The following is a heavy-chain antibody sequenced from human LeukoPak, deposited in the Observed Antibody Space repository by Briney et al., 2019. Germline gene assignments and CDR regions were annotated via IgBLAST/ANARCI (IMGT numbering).Heavy chain of an antibody. Sequence: GGSLRLSCVGSGFTFSNYAMSWVRQAPGKSLEWVASVSNVGSNTYHADSVKGRFTISRDRSKNTLTLQMYGLRADDTAVYYCARGNSSGYYYELGYYFDFWGQGALVTVSS. CDR3: ARGNSSGYYYELGYYFDF. V-gene: IGHV3-23*05. D-gene: IGHD3-22*01. J-gene: IGHJ4*02. CDR2: VSNVGSNT. CDR1: GFTFSNYA.